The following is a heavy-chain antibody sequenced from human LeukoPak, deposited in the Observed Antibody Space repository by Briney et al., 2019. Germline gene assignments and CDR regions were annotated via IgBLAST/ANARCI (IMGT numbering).Heavy chain of an antibody. V-gene: IGHV1-18*01. CDR2: ISGYNGNT. CDR1: GYTFTSYD. J-gene: IGHJ4*02. D-gene: IGHD3-22*01. Sequence: ASVKVSCKASGYTFTSYDINWVRQATGQRLEWMGWISGYNGNTNYAQKLQGRVTMTTDTSTSTAYMELRSLRSDDTAVYYCAGGGHYYDSSGYYDYFDYWGQGTLVTVSS. CDR3: AGGGHYYDSSGYYDYFDY.